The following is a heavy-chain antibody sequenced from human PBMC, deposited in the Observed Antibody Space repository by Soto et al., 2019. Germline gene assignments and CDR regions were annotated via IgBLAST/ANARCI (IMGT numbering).Heavy chain of an antibody. CDR2: IIPIFGTA. CDR3: ASGDYDFWSGPGGGMDV. V-gene: IGHV1-69*12. J-gene: IGHJ6*02. CDR1: GGTFSSYA. D-gene: IGHD3-3*01. Sequence: QVQLVQSGAEVKKPGSSVKVSCKASGGTFSSYAISWVRQAPGQGLEWMGGIIPIFGTANYGQKFQGRVTITADESTSTDYMELSSLRSEDTAVYYWASGDYDFWSGPGGGMDVWGQGTTVTVSS.